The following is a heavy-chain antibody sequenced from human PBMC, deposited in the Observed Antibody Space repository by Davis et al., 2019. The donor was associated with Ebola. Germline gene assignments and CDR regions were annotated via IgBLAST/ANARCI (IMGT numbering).Heavy chain of an antibody. J-gene: IGHJ5*02. D-gene: IGHD3-3*02. V-gene: IGHV5-51*01. CDR2: IYPCDSDT. CDR1: GYSFTSYW. Sequence: GESLKLSCKISGYSFTSYWIGWVRQMPGKGLEWMRIIYPCDSDTRYSPSFQGQVTISADKSISTAYLQWNSLKASDTAMYYCARQTHHFLSGPRTWFDPWGQGTLVTVSS. CDR3: ARQTHHFLSGPRTWFDP.